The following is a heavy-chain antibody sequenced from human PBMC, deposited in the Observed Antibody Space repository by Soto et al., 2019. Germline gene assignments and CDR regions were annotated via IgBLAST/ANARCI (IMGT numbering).Heavy chain of an antibody. CDR3: ARWWGSRWLEFFDS. V-gene: IGHV3-53*01. CDR2: IYRGGGT. D-gene: IGHD2-15*01. J-gene: IGHJ4*02. CDR1: GFSVSGSY. Sequence: GGSLRLSCAASGFSVSGSYMGWVRQAPGKGLEWVSVIYRGGGTYYVDSVKGRFTISRDNSENTLYLQMNSLRADDTAVYYCARWWGSRWLEFFDSCGPGDLVTVS.